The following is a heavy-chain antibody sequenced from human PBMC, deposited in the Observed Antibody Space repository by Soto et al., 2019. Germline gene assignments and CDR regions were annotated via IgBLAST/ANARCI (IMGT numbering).Heavy chain of an antibody. J-gene: IGHJ4*02. CDR2: INAGNGNT. V-gene: IGHV1-3*01. Sequence: EASVKVSCKASGYTFTSYAMHWVRQAPGQRLEWMGWINAGNGNTKYSQKFQGRVTITRDTSASTAYMELSSLRSEDTAVYYCARVRADWNHNIDYWGQGTLVTVSS. CDR3: ARVRADWNHNIDY. CDR1: GYTFTSYA. D-gene: IGHD1-1*01.